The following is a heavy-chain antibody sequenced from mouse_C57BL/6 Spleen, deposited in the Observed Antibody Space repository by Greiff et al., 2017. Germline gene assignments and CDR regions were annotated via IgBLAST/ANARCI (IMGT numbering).Heavy chain of an antibody. CDR1: GFTFSDYG. CDR2: ISSGSSTI. V-gene: IGHV5-17*01. CDR3: ARDPYYGSRGYFDY. J-gene: IGHJ2*01. D-gene: IGHD1-1*01. Sequence: EVQRVESGGGLVKPGGSLKLSCAASGFTFSDYGMHWVRQAPEKGLEWVAYISSGSSTIYYADTVKGRFTISRDNAKNTLFLQMTSLRSEDTAMYYCARDPYYGSRGYFDYWGQGTTLTVSS.